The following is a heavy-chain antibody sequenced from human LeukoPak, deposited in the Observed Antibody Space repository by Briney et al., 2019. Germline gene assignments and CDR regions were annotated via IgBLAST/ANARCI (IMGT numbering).Heavy chain of an antibody. CDR2: IYYSGSI. Sequence: PSETLSLTCTVSGGSISSNNHYWGWIRQPAGNGLEWIGHIYYSGSIFLNPSLKSRVTISVDTSKIQFSLKLSSVTAADTAVYYCARVRSYYYYYMDVWGKGTTVTVSS. V-gene: IGHV4-39*07. CDR1: GGSISSNNHY. CDR3: ARVRSYYYYYMDV. J-gene: IGHJ6*03.